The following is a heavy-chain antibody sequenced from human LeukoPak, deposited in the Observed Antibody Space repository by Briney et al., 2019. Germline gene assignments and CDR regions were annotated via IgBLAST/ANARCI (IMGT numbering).Heavy chain of an antibody. CDR2: IDPSDSYT. Sequence: GESLKISCKGSGYSFTSYWISWVRQMPGKGLEWVGRIDPSDSYTNYSPSFQGHVTISADKSISTAYLQWSSLKASDTAMYYCARYSWIQLWFDPWGQGTLVTVSS. D-gene: IGHD5-18*01. J-gene: IGHJ5*02. CDR1: GYSFTSYW. CDR3: ARYSWIQLWFDP. V-gene: IGHV5-10-1*01.